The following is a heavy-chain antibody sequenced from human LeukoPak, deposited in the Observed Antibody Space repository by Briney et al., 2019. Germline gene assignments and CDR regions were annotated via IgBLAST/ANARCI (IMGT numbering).Heavy chain of an antibody. CDR3: ARDLKATDAFDI. V-gene: IGHV4-4*07. Sequence: SETLSLTCTVSGGSISSYYWNWISQPAGKGLEWIGRIYTSGSTNYNPSLKSRVTMSVDTSKNQFSLKLSSVTAADTAVYYCARDLKATDAFDIWGQGTMVTVSS. CDR2: IYTSGST. J-gene: IGHJ3*02. CDR1: GGSISSYY. D-gene: IGHD1-26*01.